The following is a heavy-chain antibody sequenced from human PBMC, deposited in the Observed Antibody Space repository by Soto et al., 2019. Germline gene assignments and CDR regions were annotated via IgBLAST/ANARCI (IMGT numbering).Heavy chain of an antibody. D-gene: IGHD5-12*01. CDR1: GFTFSSYS. J-gene: IGHJ3*02. CDR3: ARAQGSGYPGDGAFDI. V-gene: IGHV3-21*01. CDR2: ISSSSSYI. Sequence: GALRLSCAASGFTFSSYSMNWVRQAPGKGLEWVSSISSSSSYIYYADSVKGRFTISRDNAKNSLYLQMNSLRAEDTAVYYCARAQGSGYPGDGAFDIWGQGTMVTVSS.